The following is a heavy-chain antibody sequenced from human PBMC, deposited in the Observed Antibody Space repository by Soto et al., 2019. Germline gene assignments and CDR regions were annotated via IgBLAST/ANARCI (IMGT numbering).Heavy chain of an antibody. Sequence: EVQLLEPGGGLVQPGGSLSLSCAASAFTFNNYAMSWVRQAPGKGLEWVSGIGGSGRTTYYADSVKGRFNISRDNSNNTLLLQMNSLRAEDTAVYYCAKSRYSDSSGDFYDYWGQGTLVTVSS. V-gene: IGHV3-23*01. D-gene: IGHD3-22*01. CDR1: AFTFNNYA. J-gene: IGHJ4*02. CDR2: IGGSGRTT. CDR3: AKSRYSDSSGDFYDY.